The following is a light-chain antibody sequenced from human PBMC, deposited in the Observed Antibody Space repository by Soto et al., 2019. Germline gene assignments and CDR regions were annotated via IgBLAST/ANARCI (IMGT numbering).Light chain of an antibody. CDR3: QQFNSYPLT. CDR2: DAS. Sequence: AIQLTQSPSSLSASVGDRVTITCRASQGISSAIAWYQQKPRKAPKLLIYDASSLESGVPSRFSGSGSGTDFTLTISSLQPEDFATYYCQQFNSYPLTFGGGTKVEIK. V-gene: IGKV1-13*02. CDR1: QGISSA. J-gene: IGKJ4*01.